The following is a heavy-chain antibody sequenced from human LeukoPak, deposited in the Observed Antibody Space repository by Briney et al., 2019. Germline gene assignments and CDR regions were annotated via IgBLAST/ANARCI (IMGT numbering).Heavy chain of an antibody. V-gene: IGHV3-23*01. CDR2: ICAAGYGT. CDR3: AKRDNSAWYSLDY. CDR1: GFTFSSFA. D-gene: IGHD6-19*01. J-gene: IGHJ4*02. Sequence: GGSLRLSCAASGFTFSSFAMSWVRQAPGKGLEWVSSICAAGYGTYYADSVKGRFTISRDNSKNTVHLQMNSLRAEDRAVYYCAKRDNSAWYSLDYWGQGTLVTVSS.